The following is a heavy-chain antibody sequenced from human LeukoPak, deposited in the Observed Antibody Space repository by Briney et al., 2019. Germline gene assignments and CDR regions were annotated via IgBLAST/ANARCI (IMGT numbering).Heavy chain of an antibody. Sequence: QPGRSLRLSCAASGLTFSSYGMHWVRQAPGKGLEWVAVIWYDGSNKYYADSVKGRFTISRDNSKNTLYLQMNSLRAEDTAVYYCAKDRGAAQGAFDIWGQGTMVTVSS. CDR3: AKDRGAAQGAFDI. J-gene: IGHJ3*02. D-gene: IGHD3-10*01. CDR2: IWYDGSNK. V-gene: IGHV3-33*06. CDR1: GLTFSSYG.